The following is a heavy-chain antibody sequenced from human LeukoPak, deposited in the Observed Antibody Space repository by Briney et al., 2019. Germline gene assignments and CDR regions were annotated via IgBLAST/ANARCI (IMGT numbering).Heavy chain of an antibody. CDR3: ARGYSNYEEGYYYMDV. J-gene: IGHJ6*03. CDR1: GGSISSGGYY. D-gene: IGHD4-11*01. CDR2: IYTSGST. Sequence: PSETLSLTCTVSGGSISSGGYYWSWIRQPAGKGLEWIGRIYTSGSTNYNPSLKSRVTMSVDTSKNQFSLKLSSVTAADTAVYYCARGYSNYEEGYYYMDVWGKGTTVTVSS. V-gene: IGHV4-61*02.